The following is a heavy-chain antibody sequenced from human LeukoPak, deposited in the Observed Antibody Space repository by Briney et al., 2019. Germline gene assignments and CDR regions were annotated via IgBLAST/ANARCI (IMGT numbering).Heavy chain of an antibody. V-gene: IGHV1-2*02. CDR2: INPNSGGT. Sequence: ASVKVSCKASGYTFTGYYMHWVRQAPGQGLEWMGWINPNSGGTNYAQKFQGRATMTRDMSTSTVYMELSSLRSEDTAVYYCASCRDGYRWCFDYWGQGTLVTVSS. D-gene: IGHD5-24*01. CDR3: ASCRDGYRWCFDY. CDR1: GYTFTGYY. J-gene: IGHJ4*02.